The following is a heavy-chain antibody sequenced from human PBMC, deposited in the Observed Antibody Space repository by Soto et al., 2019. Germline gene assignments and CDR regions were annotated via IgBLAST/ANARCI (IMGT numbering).Heavy chain of an antibody. CDR1: GGTFSSYA. CDR3: ARDRDAYGSDSTWYFDL. D-gene: IGHD3-10*01. V-gene: IGHV1-69*13. Sequence: RASVKVSCKASGGTFSSYAISWVRQAPGQGLEWMGGIIPIFGTANYAQKFQGRVTITADESTSTAYMELSSLRSEDTAVYYCARDRDAYGSDSTWYFDLWGRGTLVTVSS. J-gene: IGHJ2*01. CDR2: IIPIFGTA.